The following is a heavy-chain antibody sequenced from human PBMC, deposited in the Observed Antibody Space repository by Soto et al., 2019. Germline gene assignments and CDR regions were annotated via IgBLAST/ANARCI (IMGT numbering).Heavy chain of an antibody. CDR1: GYTFTTYT. CDR2: INGGNGNT. CDR3: TRLETDY. Sequence: ASLKVSCKASGYTFTTYTMHWVRQAPGQRLEWMGWINGGNGNTKYSQKFQGRVTFTRDTFASAAYMELSSLRSEGTAVYYCTRLETDYWGQGTLVTVSS. J-gene: IGHJ4*02. V-gene: IGHV1-3*01.